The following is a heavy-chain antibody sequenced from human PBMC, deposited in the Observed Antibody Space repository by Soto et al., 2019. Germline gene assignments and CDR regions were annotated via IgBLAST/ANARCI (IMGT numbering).Heavy chain of an antibody. CDR1: GFNVNSDY. Sequence: PXGSLRLSFAASGFNVNSDYMNWVRQTPGKGLEWVASIYSGETTYYADSVRGRFTISSDKSKNTLYFQLSRLRIEDTAVYYCTRDGRGLGRLSLFEDWGQGVLVTVSS. CDR2: IYSGETT. D-gene: IGHD2-21*02. CDR3: TRDGRGLGRLSLFED. V-gene: IGHV3-53*01. J-gene: IGHJ4*02.